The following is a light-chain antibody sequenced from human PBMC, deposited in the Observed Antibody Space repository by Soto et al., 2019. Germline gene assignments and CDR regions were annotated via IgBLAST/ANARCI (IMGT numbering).Light chain of an antibody. CDR2: EVS. J-gene: IGLJ3*02. CDR1: SSDVGGSDY. CDR3: NSYTTNGTLV. Sequence: QSALTQPASVSGSPGQSITISCTGTSSDVGGSDYVSWYQQHPGKAPKLMIYEVSYRPSGVSNRFSGSKSGNTASLTISGLQAADEADYYCNSYTTNGTLVFGGGTKLTVL. V-gene: IGLV2-14*01.